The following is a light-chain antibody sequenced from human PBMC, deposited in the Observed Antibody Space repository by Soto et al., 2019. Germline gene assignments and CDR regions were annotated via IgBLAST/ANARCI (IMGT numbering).Light chain of an antibody. J-gene: IGKJ1*01. CDR1: QSVSSSY. CDR3: QQYGISPRT. CDR2: DAS. Sequence: EIVLTQSPGTLSLSPGERATLSCRASQSVSSSYLAWYQQKPGRAPRLLIYDASTRATGIPDRFSGSGSGTDFTLTISRLEPEDFAVYYCQQYGISPRTFGQGTKVDIK. V-gene: IGKV3-20*01.